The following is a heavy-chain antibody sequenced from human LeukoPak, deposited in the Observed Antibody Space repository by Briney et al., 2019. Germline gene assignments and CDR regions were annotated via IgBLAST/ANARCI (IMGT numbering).Heavy chain of an antibody. CDR1: GFTFSSYA. Sequence: PGGSLRLSCAASGFTFSSYAMHWVRQAPGKGLEWVAFIRYDGSNKYYADSVKGRFTISRDNSKNTLYLQMNSLRAEDTAVYYCANSLLGELRPDFDYWGQGTLVTVSS. CDR3: ANSLLGELRPDFDY. D-gene: IGHD1-26*01. CDR2: IRYDGSNK. V-gene: IGHV3-30*02. J-gene: IGHJ4*02.